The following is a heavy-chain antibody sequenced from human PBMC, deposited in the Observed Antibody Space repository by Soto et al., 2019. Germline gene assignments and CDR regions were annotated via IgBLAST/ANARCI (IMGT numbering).Heavy chain of an antibody. V-gene: IGHV4-39*02. CDR2: IYYSGST. D-gene: IGHD2-8*02. J-gene: IGHJ6*02. CDR3: AKDPLRGVLIPSNYYYGMDV. Sequence: SETLSLTCTVSGGSISNSIYYWGWIRQPPGKGLEWIGSIYYSGSTYFNPSLMSRVTISVDTSHNQFSLRAEDTAVYYRAKDPLRGVLIPSNYYYGMDVWGQGTTVTVSS. CDR1: GGSISNSIYY.